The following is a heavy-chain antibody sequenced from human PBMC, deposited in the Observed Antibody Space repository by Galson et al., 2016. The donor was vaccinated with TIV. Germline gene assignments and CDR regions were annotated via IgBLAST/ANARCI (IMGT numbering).Heavy chain of an antibody. CDR1: GYIFINYY. CDR2: FNPDSGAT. Sequence: SVKVSCKASGYIFINYYIQWVRQAPGQGLEWLGWFNPDSGATQYAQKSQGRVTMTRDTSISTAYMELRRLISDDTAVYYCARVNWARALDYWGQGTQVIFSS. J-gene: IGHJ4*02. V-gene: IGHV1-2*02. D-gene: IGHD7-27*01. CDR3: ARVNWARALDY.